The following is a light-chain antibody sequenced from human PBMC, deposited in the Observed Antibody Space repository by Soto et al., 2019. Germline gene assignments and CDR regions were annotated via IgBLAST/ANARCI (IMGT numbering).Light chain of an antibody. CDR1: QSVSSNY. J-gene: IGKJ5*01. CDR3: QQYGSSPPT. Sequence: EIVLTQSPGTLSLSPGETATLSCRASQSVSSNYLAWYQQSPGQAPRLLIYGASSRATGIPDRFSGSGSGTDFTLTISGLEPEDFAVYCCQQYGSSPPTFGQGTRLEI. V-gene: IGKV3-20*01. CDR2: GAS.